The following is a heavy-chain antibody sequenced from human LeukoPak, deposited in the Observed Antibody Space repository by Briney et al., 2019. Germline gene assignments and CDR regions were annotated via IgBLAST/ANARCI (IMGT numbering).Heavy chain of an antibody. J-gene: IGHJ4*02. CDR1: GDSISSSSYY. D-gene: IGHD6-13*01. Sequence: PSETLSLTCTVSGDSISSSSYYWGWIRQPPGKGLEWIGSIYYSGSTYYNPSLKSRVTISVDTSKNQFSLKLSSVTAADTAVYYCARGYSSTIDYWGQGTLVTVSS. V-gene: IGHV4-39*07. CDR2: IYYSGST. CDR3: ARGYSSTIDY.